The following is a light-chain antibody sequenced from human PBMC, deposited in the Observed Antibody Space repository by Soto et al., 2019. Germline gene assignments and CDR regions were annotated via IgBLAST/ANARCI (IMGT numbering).Light chain of an antibody. CDR2: LGS. CDR3: MQPLQTPRT. Sequence: DIVMTQSPLSLPVTPGEPASISCRSSQSLLHSNGYNYLDWYLQKPGQSPHLLIYLGSNRSSGVPDRFSGSGSGTDFTLKISRVEDEDVGVYYCMQPLQTPRTFGQGTKVEIK. CDR1: QSLLHSNGYNY. V-gene: IGKV2-28*01. J-gene: IGKJ1*01.